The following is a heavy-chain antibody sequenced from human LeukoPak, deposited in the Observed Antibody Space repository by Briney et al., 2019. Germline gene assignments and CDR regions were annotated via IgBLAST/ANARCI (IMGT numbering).Heavy chain of an antibody. J-gene: IGHJ5*02. V-gene: IGHV4-61*09. CDR2: MHTSGST. Sequence: SETLSLTCTVSGGSISSGSYCWSWIRKPAGKGLEWIGHMHTSGSTNYNPSLKSRVTISVDTSKNQFSLKLSSVTAADTAVYYCAREFGKTPRGWFDPWGQGTLVTVSS. CDR3: AREFGKTPRGWFDP. D-gene: IGHD3-16*01. CDR1: GGSISSGSYC.